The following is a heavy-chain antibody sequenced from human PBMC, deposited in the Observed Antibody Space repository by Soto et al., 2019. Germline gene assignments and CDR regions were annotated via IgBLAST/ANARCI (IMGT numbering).Heavy chain of an antibody. V-gene: IGHV6-1*01. CDR3: ARDTPAKGSYFDY. CDR1: GDSVSSNSFA. CDR2: TYYKSKWYN. D-gene: IGHD1-26*01. Sequence: PSQTLSLTCAISGDSVSSNSFAWNCISQSPSRGLEWLGRTYYKSKWYNDYAVSVKSRITINPDTSKNQSSLQLNSVTPEDTAVYYCARDTPAKGSYFDYWGQGTLVTVSS. J-gene: IGHJ4*02.